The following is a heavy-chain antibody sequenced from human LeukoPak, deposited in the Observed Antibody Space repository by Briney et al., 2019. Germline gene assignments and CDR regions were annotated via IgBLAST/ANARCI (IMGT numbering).Heavy chain of an antibody. V-gene: IGHV1-18*01. CDR3: VSERQVGPGVTFSF. J-gene: IGHJ4*02. D-gene: IGHD3-16*01. CDR1: GYTFISYG. Sequence: GASVKVSCKASGYTFISYGLSWVRQAPGQGLEWMGWISVYNGNTDYAQKVQDRVTMTTDTSTSTVYMELMSLRSDDTAVYYCVSERQVGPGVTFSFWGQGTLVTVSS. CDR2: ISVYNGNT.